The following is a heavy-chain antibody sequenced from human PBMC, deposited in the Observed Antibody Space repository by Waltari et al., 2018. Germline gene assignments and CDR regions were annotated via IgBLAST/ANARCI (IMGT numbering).Heavy chain of an antibody. V-gene: IGHV4-39*01. CDR2: IYYSGST. CDR1: GGSISSSSYY. D-gene: IGHD2-2*01. J-gene: IGHJ4*02. Sequence: QLQLQESGPGLVKPSETLSLTCTVSGGSISSSSYYWGWIRQPPGKGLEWIGSIYYSGSTYYNPSLKSRVTISGETSKNLFSLKLSSVTAADTALNYFARQMSAAMSADYWSQGTLVTDSS. CDR3: ARQMSAAMSADY.